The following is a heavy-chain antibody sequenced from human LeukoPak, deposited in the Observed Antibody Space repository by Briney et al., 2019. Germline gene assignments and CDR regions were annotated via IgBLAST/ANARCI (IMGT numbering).Heavy chain of an antibody. D-gene: IGHD3-16*01. CDR3: ARGSLGDPFTDDAFDI. Sequence: SETLSLTCTVSGGSISSYYWSWIRQPPGKGLEWIGYIYYSGSTNYNPSLKSRVTISVDTSKNQFSLKLSSVTAADTAVYYCARGSLGDPFTDDAFDIWGQGTMVTVFS. CDR1: GGSISSYY. J-gene: IGHJ3*02. CDR2: IYYSGST. V-gene: IGHV4-59*01.